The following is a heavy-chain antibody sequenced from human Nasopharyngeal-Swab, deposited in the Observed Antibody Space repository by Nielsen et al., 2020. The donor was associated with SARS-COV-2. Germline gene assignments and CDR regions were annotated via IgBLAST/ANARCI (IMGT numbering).Heavy chain of an antibody. CDR2: MSSDGSYR. J-gene: IGHJ4*02. V-gene: IGHV3-30*03. CDR1: GFTFSNYI. Sequence: GGSLRLSCAASGFTFSNYIMNWVRQAPGKGLDWVAVMSSDGSYRHYADSVKGRFTISRDNSKNTLYLQMNSLRDEDTAVYYCATEAGGFDYWGQGTLVTVSS. CDR3: ATEAGGFDY. D-gene: IGHD1-14*01.